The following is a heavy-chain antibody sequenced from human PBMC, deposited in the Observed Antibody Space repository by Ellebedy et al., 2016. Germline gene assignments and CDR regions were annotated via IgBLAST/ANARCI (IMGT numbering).Heavy chain of an antibody. CDR3: ARLHSYRAEEFDP. Sequence: SETLSLTCTVSGGSISGFYWGWIRQPPGKGLEWIGYIYYNGNDYYNPSLKGRVSISIDTSKNQFSLRLTSLTAADTAVYYCARLHSYRAEEFDPWGQGILVTVSS. V-gene: IGHV4-59*12. J-gene: IGHJ5*02. D-gene: IGHD5-18*01. CDR2: IYYNGND. CDR1: GGSISGFY.